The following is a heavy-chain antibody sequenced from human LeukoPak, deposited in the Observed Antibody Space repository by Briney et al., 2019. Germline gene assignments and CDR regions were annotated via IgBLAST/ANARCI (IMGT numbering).Heavy chain of an antibody. CDR2: IIPIFGTA. CDR1: GGTFSSYA. D-gene: IGHD3-22*01. J-gene: IGHJ3*02. Sequence: SVKVSCKASGGTFSSYAISWVRQAPGQGLEWMGGIIPIFGTANYAQKFQGRVTITTDESTSTAYRELSSLRSEDTAVYYCARDGAYYYDSSGYAGAFDIWGQGTMVTVSS. V-gene: IGHV1-69*05. CDR3: ARDGAYYYDSSGYAGAFDI.